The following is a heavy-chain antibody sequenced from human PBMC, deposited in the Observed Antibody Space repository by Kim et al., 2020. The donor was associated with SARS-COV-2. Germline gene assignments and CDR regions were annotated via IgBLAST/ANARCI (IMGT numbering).Heavy chain of an antibody. Sequence: GGSLRLSCAASGFTFSSYAMSWVRQAPGKGLEWVSDISGSGGSTYYADSVKGRFTISRDNSKNTLYLQMNSLRAEDTAVYYCAKDRTLYYDFWSGYDRPRDGMDVWGQGTTVTVSS. CDR2: ISGSGGST. D-gene: IGHD3-3*01. CDR3: AKDRTLYYDFWSGYDRPRDGMDV. CDR1: GFTFSSYA. J-gene: IGHJ6*02. V-gene: IGHV3-23*01.